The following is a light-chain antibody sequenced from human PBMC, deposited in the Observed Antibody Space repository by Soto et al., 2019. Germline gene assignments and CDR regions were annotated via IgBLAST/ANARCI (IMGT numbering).Light chain of an antibody. CDR2: RAS. Sequence: DIPMTQSPSSLSASVGDRVTITCRASQGISNFLAWYQQKPGKVPKLLIYRASTLQSGVPFRFGGSGSGTDFTLIIDGLQPEDVATYYCQKYNSAPFTFGPGTKVAIK. J-gene: IGKJ3*01. CDR1: QGISNF. CDR3: QKYNSAPFT. V-gene: IGKV1-27*01.